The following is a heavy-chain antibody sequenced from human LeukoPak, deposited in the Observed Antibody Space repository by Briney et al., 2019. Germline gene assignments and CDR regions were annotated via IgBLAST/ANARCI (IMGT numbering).Heavy chain of an antibody. J-gene: IGHJ3*02. V-gene: IGHV4-4*07. Sequence: SETLSLTCTVSGGSISSYYWSWIRQPAGKGLEWIGRIYTSGSTNYNPSLKSRVTMSVDTSKNQFSLKLSSATAADTAVYYCARDKDLRSSGWHNAFDIWGQGTMVTVSS. CDR3: ARDKDLRSSGWHNAFDI. CDR1: GGSISSYY. D-gene: IGHD6-19*01. CDR2: IYTSGST.